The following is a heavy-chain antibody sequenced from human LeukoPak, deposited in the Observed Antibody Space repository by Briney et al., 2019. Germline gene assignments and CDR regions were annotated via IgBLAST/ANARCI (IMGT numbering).Heavy chain of an antibody. Sequence: SVKVSCKASGGTFSSYAISWVRQAPGQGLEWMGRIIPILGIANYAQKFQGRVTITADKSTSTAYMELSSLRSEDTAVYYCARVNYLWFGEFTAYYFDYWGQGTLVTVSS. CDR3: ARVNYLWFGEFTAYYFDY. CDR2: IIPILGIA. J-gene: IGHJ4*02. V-gene: IGHV1-69*04. D-gene: IGHD3-10*01. CDR1: GGTFSSYA.